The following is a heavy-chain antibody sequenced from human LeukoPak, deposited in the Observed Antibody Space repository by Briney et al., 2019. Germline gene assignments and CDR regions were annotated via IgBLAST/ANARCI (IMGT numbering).Heavy chain of an antibody. Sequence: ASVKVSCKVSGYILTESSIHWVRQAPGEGLEWMGGFDPENGAAIYAQRIQGRVTMTEDTSIDTAYIELRSLRSDDTAVYYCVTDIRSGWRNFWGQGTLITVSS. CDR2: FDPENGAA. J-gene: IGHJ4*02. D-gene: IGHD6-19*01. CDR1: GYILTESS. V-gene: IGHV1-24*01. CDR3: VTDIRSGWRNF.